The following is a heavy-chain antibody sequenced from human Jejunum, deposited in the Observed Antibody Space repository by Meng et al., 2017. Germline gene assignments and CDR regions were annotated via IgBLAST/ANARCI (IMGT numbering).Heavy chain of an antibody. J-gene: IGHJ4*02. D-gene: IGHD2-2*01. CDR3: ARRTARTSASEPSYD. Sequence: ASVKVSCKTSGYTFASSGGNWVRQAPGQGLEWMGWVSAYNGNTNYAQKFQGRVTLTTDTSKSTVYMELMRLTSDDTAMYYCARRTARTSASEPSYDWGQGTLVTVSS. CDR1: GYTFASSG. V-gene: IGHV1-18*01. CDR2: VSAYNGNT.